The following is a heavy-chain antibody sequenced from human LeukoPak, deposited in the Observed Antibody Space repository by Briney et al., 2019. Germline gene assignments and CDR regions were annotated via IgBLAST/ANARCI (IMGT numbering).Heavy chain of an antibody. CDR2: IHYSGRT. J-gene: IGHJ3*01. CDR1: GVSISSYY. CDR3: AKLLDYDNSVDPDSLDV. D-gene: IGHD3-22*01. V-gene: IGHV4-59*01. Sequence: PSETLSLTCTVSGVSISSYYWSWIRHPPGKGLEWIAFIHYSGRTKYNPSLQSLVTILQDTSKNHFSLQLRSVTAADTAVYYCAKLLDYDNSVDPDSLDVWGQGTRVAVSS.